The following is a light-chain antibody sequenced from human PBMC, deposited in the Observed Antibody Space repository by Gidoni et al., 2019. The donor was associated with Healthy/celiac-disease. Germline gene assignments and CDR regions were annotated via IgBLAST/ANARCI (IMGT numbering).Light chain of an antibody. CDR1: QGISSY. CDR2: AAS. J-gene: IGKJ4*01. CDR3: QQLNSYPPEFT. V-gene: IGKV1-9*01. Sequence: DIQLTQSPSFLSAAVGDRVTITCRASQGISSYLAWYQQKPGKAPKLLIYAASTLQSGVPSRFSGSGSGTEFTLTISSLQPEDFATYYCQQLNSYPPEFTFGGXTKVEIK.